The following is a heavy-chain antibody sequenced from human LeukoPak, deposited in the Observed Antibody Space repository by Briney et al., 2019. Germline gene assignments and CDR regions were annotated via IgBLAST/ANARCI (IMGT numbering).Heavy chain of an antibody. D-gene: IGHD6-19*01. V-gene: IGHV3-64D*09. CDR3: VKDPAVAGTRYFDY. CDR2: ISSNGGST. Sequence: GGSLRLSCSASGFTFSSYAMHWVRQAPGKGLEYVSAISSNGGSTCYADSVKGRFTISRDNSKNTLYLQMSSLRAEDTAVYYCVKDPAVAGTRYFDYWGQGTLVTVSS. CDR1: GFTFSSYA. J-gene: IGHJ4*02.